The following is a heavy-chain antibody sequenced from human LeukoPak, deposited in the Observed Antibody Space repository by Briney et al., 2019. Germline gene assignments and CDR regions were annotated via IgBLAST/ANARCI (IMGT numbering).Heavy chain of an antibody. V-gene: IGHV3-23*01. D-gene: IGHD5-24*01. Sequence: PGGSLRLSCAASGFTFSSYAMSWVRQAPGKGLEWVSAISGSGGSTYYADSMKGRFTISRDNSKNTLYLQMNSLRAEDTAVYYCAKDLGPHGSATYNYFDSWGQGTLVTVSS. J-gene: IGHJ4*02. CDR2: ISGSGGST. CDR3: AKDLGPHGSATYNYFDS. CDR1: GFTFSSYA.